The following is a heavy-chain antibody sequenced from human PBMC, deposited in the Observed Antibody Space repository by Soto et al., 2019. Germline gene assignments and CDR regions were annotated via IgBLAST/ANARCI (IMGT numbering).Heavy chain of an antibody. D-gene: IGHD1-20*01. J-gene: IGHJ4*02. CDR2: VYYSGST. Sequence: SETLSLTCTVSGGSISSNNYFWGWIRQPPGKGLEWIGSVYYSGSTNYNPSLKSRVTISVDTSKNQFSLKLSSVTAADTAVYYCARGPSIYNWNYFNYWGQGTLVTVSS. CDR3: ARGPSIYNWNYFNY. V-gene: IGHV4-39*07. CDR1: GGSISSNNYF.